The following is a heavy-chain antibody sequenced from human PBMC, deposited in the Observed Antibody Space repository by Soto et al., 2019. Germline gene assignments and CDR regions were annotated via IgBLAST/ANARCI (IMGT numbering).Heavy chain of an antibody. D-gene: IGHD3-10*01. J-gene: IGHJ1*01. V-gene: IGHV1-18*01. CDR1: GYTFTSYG. Sequence: ASVKVSCKSSGYTFTSYGISWVRQAPGQGLEWMGWISAYNGNTNYAQKLQGRVTMTTDTSTSTAYMELRSLRSDDTAVYYCARDRRITMVRGVITPSRGDPESRPPLPTHWG. CDR3: ARDRRITMVRGVITPSRGDPESRPPLPTH. CDR2: ISAYNGNT.